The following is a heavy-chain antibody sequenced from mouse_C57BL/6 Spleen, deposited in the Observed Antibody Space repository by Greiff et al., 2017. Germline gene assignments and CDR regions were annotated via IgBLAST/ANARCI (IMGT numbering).Heavy chain of an antibody. V-gene: IGHV1-42*01. CDR1: GYSFTGYY. CDR3: ARFELTAQVFDY. Sequence: EVQLVESGPELVKPGASVKISCKASGYSFTGYYMNWVKQSPEKSLEWIGEINPSTGGTTYNQKFKAKATLTVDKSSSTSYMQLKSLTSEDSAVYYCARFELTAQVFDYWGQGTTLTVSS. D-gene: IGHD3-2*02. CDR2: INPSTGGT. J-gene: IGHJ2*01.